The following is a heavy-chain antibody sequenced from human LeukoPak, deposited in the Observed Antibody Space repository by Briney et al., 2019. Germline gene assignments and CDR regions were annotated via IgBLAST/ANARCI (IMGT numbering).Heavy chain of an antibody. D-gene: IGHD6-13*01. CDR3: ARDQQLLDAFDI. J-gene: IGHJ3*02. CDR2: IYSGGST. Sequence: GGSLRLSCAASGFTVSSNYMSWVRQAPGKGLEWVSVIYSGGSTYYADSVKGRFTIPRDNSKNTLYLQMNSLRAEDTAVYYCARDQQLLDAFDIWGQGTMVTVSS. CDR1: GFTVSSNY. V-gene: IGHV3-53*01.